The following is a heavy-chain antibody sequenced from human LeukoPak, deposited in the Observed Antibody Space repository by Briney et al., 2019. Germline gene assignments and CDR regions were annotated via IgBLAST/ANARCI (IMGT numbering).Heavy chain of an antibody. CDR2: IYYSGST. CDR1: GGSISSYY. D-gene: IGHD4-23*01. CDR3: ARHTYGNSEFDY. V-gene: IGHV4-59*08. Sequence: PSETLSLTCTVSGGSISSYYWSWIRQPPGKGLEWIGYIYYSGSTNYNPSLKSRVTISVDTSKNRFSLKLSSVTAADTAVYYCARHTYGNSEFDYWGQGTLVTVSS. J-gene: IGHJ4*02.